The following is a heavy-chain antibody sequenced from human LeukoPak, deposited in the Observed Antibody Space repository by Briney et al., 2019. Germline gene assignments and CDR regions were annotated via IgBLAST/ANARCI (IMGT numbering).Heavy chain of an antibody. CDR2: ISSSSSYI. CDR3: ARDRDWYFDL. CDR1: GFTFSSYE. J-gene: IGHJ2*01. Sequence: GGSLRLSCAASGFTFSSYEMNWVRQAPGKGLEWVSSISSSSSYIYYADSVKGRFTISRDNAKNSLYLQMNSLRAEDTAVYYCARDRDWYFDLWGRGTLVTVSS. V-gene: IGHV3-21*01.